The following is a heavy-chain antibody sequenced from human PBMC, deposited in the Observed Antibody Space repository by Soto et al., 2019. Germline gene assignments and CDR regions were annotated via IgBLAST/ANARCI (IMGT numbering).Heavy chain of an antibody. CDR2: ISPYSGNT. Sequence: QILLVQSGAEVKKPGASVKVSCKASGYTFTNYDIGWVRQAPGQGLEWMGWISPYSGNTKYAQKFQGRVTMTTDTSTTTAYMELRSLRSDDTAVFYCVRFASSRWYTGGYWGQGTLVTVSS. J-gene: IGHJ4*02. D-gene: IGHD6-19*01. CDR3: VRFASSRWYTGGY. V-gene: IGHV1-18*01. CDR1: GYTFTNYD.